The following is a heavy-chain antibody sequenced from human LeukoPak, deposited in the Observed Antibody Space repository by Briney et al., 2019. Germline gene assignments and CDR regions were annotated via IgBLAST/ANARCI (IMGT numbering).Heavy chain of an antibody. J-gene: IGHJ4*02. V-gene: IGHV1-69*13. CDR2: IIPIFGTA. Sequence: SVKVSCKASGGTFSSYAISWVRQAPGQGLEWMGGIIPIFGTANYAQKFQGRVTITADESTGTAYMELRSLRSDDTAVYYCARDKTTDYGDEVGLDYWGQGTLVTVSS. D-gene: IGHD4-17*01. CDR3: ARDKTTDYGDEVGLDY. CDR1: GGTFSSYA.